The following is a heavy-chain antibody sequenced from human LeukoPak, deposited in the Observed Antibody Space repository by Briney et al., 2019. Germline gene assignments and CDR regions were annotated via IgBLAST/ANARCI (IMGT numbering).Heavy chain of an antibody. CDR3: ARGGTVTLLGYNWFDS. J-gene: IGHJ5*01. CDR2: ISYDGSNK. Sequence: GSLRLSCAASGFTFSSYAMHWVRQAPGKGLEWVAVISYDGSNKYYADSVKGRFTISRDNSKNTLYLQMNSLRAEDTAVYYCARGGTVTLLGYNWFDSSGQGTLVTVSS. D-gene: IGHD4-17*01. CDR1: GFTFSSYA. V-gene: IGHV3-30*04.